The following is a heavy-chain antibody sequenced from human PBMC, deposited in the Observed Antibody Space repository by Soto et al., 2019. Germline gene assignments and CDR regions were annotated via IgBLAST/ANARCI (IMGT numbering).Heavy chain of an antibody. CDR2: IYHTGST. J-gene: IGHJ6*02. V-gene: IGHV4-30-2*01. Sequence: QLQLQESGSGLVKPSQTLSLTCTVSGDSMSSGGYSWSWIRQPPGKGLEWIGYIYHTGSTYYNPSLKSRVTITRDRSKNQFSLKLSSVTAADTAVYYCARVSLGGGGYYYGMDVWGQGTTVTVSS. CDR3: ARVSLGGGGYYYGMDV. D-gene: IGHD2-8*01. CDR1: GDSMSSGGYS.